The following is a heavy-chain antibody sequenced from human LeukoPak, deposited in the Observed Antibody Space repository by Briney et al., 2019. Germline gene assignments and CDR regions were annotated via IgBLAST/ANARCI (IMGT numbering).Heavy chain of an antibody. V-gene: IGHV3-30-3*01. CDR3: ARDGQQWLVPYYFDY. D-gene: IGHD6-19*01. Sequence: PGRSLRLSCAASGFTFSSYAMHWVRQAPGKGLEWVAVISYDGSNKYYADSVKGRFTISRDNSKNTLYLQMNSLRAEDTAVYYCARDGQQWLVPYYFDYWGQGTLVTVSS. CDR2: ISYDGSNK. CDR1: GFTFSSYA. J-gene: IGHJ4*02.